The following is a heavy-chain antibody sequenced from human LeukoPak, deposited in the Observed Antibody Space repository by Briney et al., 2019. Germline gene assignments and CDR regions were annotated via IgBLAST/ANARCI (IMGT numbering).Heavy chain of an antibody. D-gene: IGHD3-10*01. J-gene: IGHJ4*02. CDR2: IYSGGNT. Sequence: GGSLRLSCAASGFXVSSNYMSWVRQAPGKGLEWVSVIYSGGNTYYADSVKGRFTISRDKSKNTLYFQMNSLTAEDTAVYYCARDLLGYYGSGSYSSAWGQGTLVTVSS. V-gene: IGHV3-53*01. CDR3: ARDLLGYYGSGSYSSA. CDR1: GFXVSSNY.